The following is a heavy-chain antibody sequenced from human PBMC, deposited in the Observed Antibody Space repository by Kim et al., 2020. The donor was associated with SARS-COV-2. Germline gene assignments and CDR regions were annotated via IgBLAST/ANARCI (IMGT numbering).Heavy chain of an antibody. J-gene: IGHJ6*03. CDR2: MNQWGSDT. D-gene: IGHD2-21*01. V-gene: IGHV3-7*01. CDR3: ARSKRGIHYSEKYYYYMAV. Sequence: GGSLRLSCEASGFRFVDYWMTWVRQGPGKGLEWVATMNQWGSDTYYADSVRGRFALSRDNSKNSLFLQMASLRVEDAGVYYCARSKRGIHYSEKYYYYMAVWSKGSTVAVSS. CDR1: GFRFVDYW.